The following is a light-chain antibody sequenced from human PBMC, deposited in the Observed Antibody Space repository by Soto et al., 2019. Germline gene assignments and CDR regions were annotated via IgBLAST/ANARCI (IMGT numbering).Light chain of an antibody. Sequence: EIVMTQSPVTLSVSPGERATLSCRASQSISTNLAWYQQKAGQAPRLLIYAASTRANGIPARFSGSGSGTDFTLTINSLQSEDFALFYCQQYGTSPLTFGGGTKVDIK. CDR1: QSISTN. CDR2: AAS. CDR3: QQYGTSPLT. V-gene: IGKV3-15*01. J-gene: IGKJ4*02.